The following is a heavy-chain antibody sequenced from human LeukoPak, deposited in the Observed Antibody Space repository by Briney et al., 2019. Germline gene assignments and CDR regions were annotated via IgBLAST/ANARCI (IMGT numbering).Heavy chain of an antibody. CDR1: GGSISSYY. V-gene: IGHV4-59*01. CDR3: ARDRITGIFDY. J-gene: IGHJ4*02. CDR2: IYYSGST. Sequence: SETLSLTCTVSGGSISSYYWSWIRQPPGKGLEWIGYIYYSGSTNYNPSLKSRVTISVDTSKNQFSLKLSSVTAADTAVYYCARDRITGIFDYWGQGTLVTVSS. D-gene: IGHD1-20*01.